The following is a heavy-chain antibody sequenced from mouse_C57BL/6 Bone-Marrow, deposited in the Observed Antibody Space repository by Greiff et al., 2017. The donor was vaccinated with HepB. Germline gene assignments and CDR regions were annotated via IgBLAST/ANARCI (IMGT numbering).Heavy chain of an antibody. J-gene: IGHJ3*01. CDR3: ARSGVVATRFAY. CDR2: INTSSGYT. CDR1: GSTFTSYT. Sequence: VQLQQSGAELARPGASVKMSCKASGSTFTSYTMHWVNQRPGQGLEWIGYINTSSGYTKYNQKFKDKATWTADKSSSTAYMQLSSLTSEYSAVNYCARSGVVATRFAYWGQGTLVTVSA. D-gene: IGHD1-1*01. V-gene: IGHV1-4*01.